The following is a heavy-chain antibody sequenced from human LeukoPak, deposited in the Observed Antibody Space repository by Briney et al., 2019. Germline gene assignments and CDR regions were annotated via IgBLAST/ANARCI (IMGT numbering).Heavy chain of an antibody. V-gene: IGHV4-34*01. CDR1: GGSFSGYY. Sequence: PSETLSLTCAVYGGSFSGYYWSWIRQPPGKGLEWIGEINHSGSTNYNPSLKSRVTISVDTSKNQFSLKLSSVTAADTAVYYCARGRRGSSWYVEYYYYYMDVWGKGATVTVSS. CDR3: ARGRRGSSWYVEYYYYYMDV. D-gene: IGHD6-13*01. J-gene: IGHJ6*03. CDR2: INHSGST.